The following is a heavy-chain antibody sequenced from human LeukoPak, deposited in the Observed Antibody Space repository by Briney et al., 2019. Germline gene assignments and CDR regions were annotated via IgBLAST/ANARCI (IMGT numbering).Heavy chain of an antibody. V-gene: IGHV3-30*01. CDR2: ISSDGNHE. D-gene: IGHD4-23*01. J-gene: IGHJ6*03. CDR1: GFTFSSFA. Sequence: PGGSLRLSCAASGFTFSSFATHWVRQAPGKGLEWVAVISSDGNHEYYADSVKGRFTISRDNSKNTPYLQMNSLRAEDTAVCFCARAVVTPEYYYYYLDVWGKGTTVTV. CDR3: ARAVVTPEYYYYYLDV.